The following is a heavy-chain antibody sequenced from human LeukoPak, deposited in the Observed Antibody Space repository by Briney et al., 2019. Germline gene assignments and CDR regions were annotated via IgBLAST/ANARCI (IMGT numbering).Heavy chain of an antibody. V-gene: IGHV3-30*02. Sequence: GSLRLSCAASGFTFSNYGMHWVRQAPGKGLEWVAFIRNDGSTKYYVDSVKGRFVISRDNSRNTLYLYMNSLRAEDSAVYYCAKDGVSSSVWAFDIWGQGTMVTVSS. CDR2: IRNDGSTK. CDR3: AKDGVSSSVWAFDI. D-gene: IGHD3-10*01. CDR1: GFTFSNYG. J-gene: IGHJ3*02.